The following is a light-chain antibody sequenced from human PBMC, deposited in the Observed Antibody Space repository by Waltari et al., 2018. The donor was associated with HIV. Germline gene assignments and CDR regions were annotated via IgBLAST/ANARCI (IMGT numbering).Light chain of an antibody. J-gene: IGLJ1*01. Sequence: SYELIQPPSVSVSPGQTARITCSGDALPKQYAFWYSQKPGQAPVLLIYKDTQRTSGIPGRFSGSSSGTTVTLTISGVEAEDDADYYCQSADSSGDYKVFGTGTKVTVL. CDR1: ALPKQY. CDR3: QSADSSGDYKV. CDR2: KDT. V-gene: IGLV3-25*03.